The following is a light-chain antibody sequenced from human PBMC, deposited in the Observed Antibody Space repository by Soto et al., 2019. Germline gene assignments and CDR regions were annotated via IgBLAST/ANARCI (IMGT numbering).Light chain of an antibody. V-gene: IGLV2-14*03. CDR2: DVN. J-gene: IGLJ1*01. Sequence: QSALAQPASVSGPPGQSITISCTGTSSDIGLYDYVAWFQQHHPGKAPKLLIYDVNNWASGVSDRFSGSKSGNTASLTISGLRAEDEADYYCTSFTSSSTFVFGTGTKVTVL. CDR1: SSDIGLYDY. CDR3: TSFTSSSTFV.